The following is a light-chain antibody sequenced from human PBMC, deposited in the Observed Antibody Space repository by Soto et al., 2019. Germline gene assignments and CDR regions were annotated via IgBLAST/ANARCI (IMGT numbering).Light chain of an antibody. CDR3: QQSYSSPPGT. Sequence: DIQMTQSPSSLSASGGDRVTITCRASQSISSYLNWYQQKPGKAPKLLIYAASELQSGVPSRFSGSGSGTDFTLTTSSLQPEDFATYYCQQSYSSPPGTFGQGAKVDIK. J-gene: IGKJ1*01. V-gene: IGKV1-39*01. CDR2: AAS. CDR1: QSISSY.